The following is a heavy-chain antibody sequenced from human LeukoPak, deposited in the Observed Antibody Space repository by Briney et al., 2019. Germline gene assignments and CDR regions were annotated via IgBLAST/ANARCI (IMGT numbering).Heavy chain of an antibody. D-gene: IGHD5-18*01. CDR1: GFTFSNYA. V-gene: IGHV3-23*01. Sequence: GGSLRLSCAASGFTFSNYAMTWVRQAPGKGLEWVSAISGSGASTYYADSVKGRFTISRDNSKNTLYLQMNSLRAEDTAVYYCARYLRYNFDYWGQGTLVTVSS. CDR3: ARYLRYNFDY. J-gene: IGHJ4*02. CDR2: ISGSGAST.